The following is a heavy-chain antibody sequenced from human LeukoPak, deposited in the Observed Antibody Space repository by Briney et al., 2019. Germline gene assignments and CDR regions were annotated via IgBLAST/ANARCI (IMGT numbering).Heavy chain of an antibody. Sequence: PSETLSLTCTVSGGSISDASSSSYYWGWIRQPPGKGLEWIGGIYYGGSTYYNPSLKSRVTMSSDTSKNQFSLKLSSVTAADTAVYYCARDSISYFYMDVWGNGTMVTVSS. CDR1: GGSISDASSSSYY. CDR3: ARDSISYFYMDV. J-gene: IGHJ6*03. V-gene: IGHV4-39*07. CDR2: IYYGGST. D-gene: IGHD5-24*01.